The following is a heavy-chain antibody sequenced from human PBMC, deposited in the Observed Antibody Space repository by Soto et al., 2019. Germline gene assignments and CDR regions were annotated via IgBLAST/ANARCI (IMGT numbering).Heavy chain of an antibody. J-gene: IGHJ5*02. CDR1: GGSFSGYY. D-gene: IGHD3-3*01. CDR3: AAGDFWSGYHAGWFEP. CDR2: INPSGSS. V-gene: IGHV4-34*01. Sequence: PSETLSLTCAVYGGSFSGYYWSWIRQPPGKGLEWIGEINPSGSSNYNPSLKSRVTISVDTSKNQFSLKLSSVTAADTAVYYCAAGDFWSGYHAGWFEPWGQGTLVTVSS.